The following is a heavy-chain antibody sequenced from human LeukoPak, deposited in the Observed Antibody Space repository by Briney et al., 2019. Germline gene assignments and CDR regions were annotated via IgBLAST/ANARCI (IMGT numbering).Heavy chain of an antibody. V-gene: IGHV3-23*01. D-gene: IGHD6-19*01. J-gene: IGHJ5*02. Sequence: GGSLRLSCAASGFTFSSYAKSWVRQAPGKGLEWVSAISGSGGSTYYADSVKGRFTISRDNSKNTLYLQMNSLRAEDTAVYYCAKDPIPGIAVAVEAWFDPWGQGTLVTVSS. CDR3: AKDPIPGIAVAVEAWFDP. CDR2: ISGSGGST. CDR1: GFTFSSYA.